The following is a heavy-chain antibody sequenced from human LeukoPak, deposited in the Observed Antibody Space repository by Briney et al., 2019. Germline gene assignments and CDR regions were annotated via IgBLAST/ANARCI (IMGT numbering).Heavy chain of an antibody. J-gene: IGHJ4*02. D-gene: IGHD3-3*02. V-gene: IGHV4-34*01. Sequence: PSETLSLTCAVYGGSFSAYYWSWIRQPPGKGLEWIGEINHSGSTNYNPSLKSRVTISVDTSKNRFSLKLTSVTAADTAIYYCARPGGGPIRWGQGSLVTVSS. CDR3: ARPGGGPIR. CDR2: INHSGST. CDR1: GGSFSAYY.